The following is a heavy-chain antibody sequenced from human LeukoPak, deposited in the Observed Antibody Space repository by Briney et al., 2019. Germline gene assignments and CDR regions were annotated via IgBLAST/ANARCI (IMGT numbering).Heavy chain of an antibody. D-gene: IGHD2-21*02. CDR2: ISSSGTG. CDR1: GFTFSDYF. J-gene: IGHJ4*02. V-gene: IGHV3-11*04. CDR3: ARPAYCGGNCYYFPDY. Sequence: PGGSLRLSCAASGFTFSDYFMSWIRQAPGKGLEWLSHISSSGTGYYTDSVKGRATISRDNAKNSLYLQMNSLRAEDTAVYYCARPAYCGGNCYYFPDYRGQGTLVTVSS.